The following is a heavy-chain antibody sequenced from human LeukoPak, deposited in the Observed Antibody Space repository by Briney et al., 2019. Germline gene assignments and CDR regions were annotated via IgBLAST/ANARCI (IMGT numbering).Heavy chain of an antibody. CDR3: AKDMGCSSTSCSRAYYYYYGMDV. Sequence: GGSLRLSCAASGFTFDDYAMHWVRHAPGKGLEWVSGISWNSGSIGYADSVKGRFTISRDNAKNSLYLQMNSLRTEDTALYYCAKDMGCSSTSCSRAYYYYYGMDVWGQGTTVTVSS. CDR2: ISWNSGSI. J-gene: IGHJ6*02. CDR1: GFTFDDYA. D-gene: IGHD2-2*01. V-gene: IGHV3-9*01.